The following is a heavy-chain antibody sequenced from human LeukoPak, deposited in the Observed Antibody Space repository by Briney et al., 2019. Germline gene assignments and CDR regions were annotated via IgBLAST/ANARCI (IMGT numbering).Heavy chain of an antibody. Sequence: GGSLRLSCAASGFTVSSNYLSWVRQAPGKGLECVSVIYSGGNTYYADSVKGRFTISRDNSKNTLFLQVNSLRAEDTAVYYCARRGDGGRSFDYWGQGTLVTVSS. CDR1: GFTVSSNY. D-gene: IGHD4-23*01. CDR3: ARRGDGGRSFDY. CDR2: IYSGGNT. J-gene: IGHJ4*02. V-gene: IGHV3-53*01.